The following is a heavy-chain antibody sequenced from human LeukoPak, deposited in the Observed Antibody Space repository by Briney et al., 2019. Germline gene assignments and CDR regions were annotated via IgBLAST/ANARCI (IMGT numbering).Heavy chain of an antibody. J-gene: IGHJ6*02. V-gene: IGHV5-51*01. CDR2: IYPGDSDT. CDR1: GYSFTSYW. D-gene: IGHD2-2*01. CDR3: ARHLGYCSSTSCRKIYYYYGMDV. Sequence: GESLKFSSKGSGYSFTSYWIGWVRQMPGKGLEWMGIIYPGDSDTRYSPSFQGQVTISADKSISTAYLQWSSLKASDTAMYYCARHLGYCSSTSCRKIYYYYGMDVWGQGTTVTVSS.